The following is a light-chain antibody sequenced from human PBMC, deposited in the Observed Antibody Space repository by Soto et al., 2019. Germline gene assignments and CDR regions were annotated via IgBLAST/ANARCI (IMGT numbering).Light chain of an antibody. CDR2: GNS. Sequence: QSVLTQPPSVSGAPGQRVTISCTGSSSNIGAGYDVHWYQQLPGTAPKLLIYGNSNRPSGVPDRFSGSKSGTSASLAITGLQAEDEADYYCQYYESSLSGSVFGTGTTVTVL. CDR1: SSNIGAGYD. V-gene: IGLV1-40*01. J-gene: IGLJ1*01. CDR3: QYYESSLSGSV.